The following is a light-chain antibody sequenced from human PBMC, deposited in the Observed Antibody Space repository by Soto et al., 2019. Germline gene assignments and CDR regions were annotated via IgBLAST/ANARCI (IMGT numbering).Light chain of an antibody. CDR2: GAS. Sequence: AIRMTQSPSSLSASTGDRVTITCRASQDISNYLAWYQQKPGKAPNLLIYGASTSQSGVPSRFSGSGSGTDFTLTISSLQSEDFATYYCQQYYSYPLYPVGQGTKVDSK. V-gene: IGKV1-8*01. J-gene: IGKJ2*01. CDR1: QDISNY. CDR3: QQYYSYPLYP.